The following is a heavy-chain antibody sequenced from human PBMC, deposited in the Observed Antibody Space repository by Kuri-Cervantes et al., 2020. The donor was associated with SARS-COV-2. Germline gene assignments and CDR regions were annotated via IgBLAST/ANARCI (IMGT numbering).Heavy chain of an antibody. CDR3: AKGQWLETYNWFDP. CDR2: VSYDGSNK. Sequence: GESLKISCAASGFTFISYGMHWVRQAPDKGLEWVAVVSYDGSNKYYADSVKGRFTISRDNSKNTLYLQMNSLRAEDTAVYYCAKGQWLETYNWFDPWGQGTLVTGSS. J-gene: IGHJ5*02. CDR1: GFTFISYG. D-gene: IGHD3-22*01. V-gene: IGHV3-30*18.